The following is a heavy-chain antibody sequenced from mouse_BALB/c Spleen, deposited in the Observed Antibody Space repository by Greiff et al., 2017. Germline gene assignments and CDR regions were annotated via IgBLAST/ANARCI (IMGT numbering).Heavy chain of an antibody. CDR3: VRDRRGNYVFAY. D-gene: IGHD2-1*01. CDR2: IWTGGGT. J-gene: IGHJ3*01. Sequence: VQLQESGPGLVAPSQSLSITCTVSGFSLTSYDISWIRQPPGKGLEWLGVIWTGGGTNYNSAFMSRLSISKDNSKSQVFLKMNSLQTDDTAIYYCVRDRRGNYVFAYWGQGTLVTVSA. CDR1: GFSLTSYD. V-gene: IGHV2-9-2*01.